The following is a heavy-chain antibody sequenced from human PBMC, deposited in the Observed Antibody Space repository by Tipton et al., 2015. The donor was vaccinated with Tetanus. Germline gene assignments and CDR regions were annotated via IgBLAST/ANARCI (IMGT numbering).Heavy chain of an antibody. CDR1: GGTFNNYF. J-gene: IGHJ5*02. V-gene: IGHV4-39*01. CDR3: ARHLYGYWFDP. Sequence: LRLSCAVYGGTFNNYFWTWIRQPPGKGLEWIASIYFQGSTYYSPSLKSRVTIAVDTAQNLFSLRLTSVTAADTAVYYCARHLYGYWFDPWGQGALVTVSS. D-gene: IGHD3-10*01. CDR2: IYFQGST.